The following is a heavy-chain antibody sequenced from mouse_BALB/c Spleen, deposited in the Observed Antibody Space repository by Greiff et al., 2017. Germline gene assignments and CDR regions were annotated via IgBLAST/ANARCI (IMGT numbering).Heavy chain of an antibody. CDR1: GYAFTNYL. V-gene: IGHV1-54*01. Sequence: QVQLQQSGAELVRPGTSVKVSCKASGYAFTNYLIEWVKQRPGQGLEWIGVINPGSGGTNYNEKFKGKATLTADKSSSTAYMQLSSLTSDDSAVYFCARSDWDGFAYWGQGTLVTVSA. CDR2: INPGSGGT. D-gene: IGHD4-1*01. J-gene: IGHJ3*01. CDR3: ARSDWDGFAY.